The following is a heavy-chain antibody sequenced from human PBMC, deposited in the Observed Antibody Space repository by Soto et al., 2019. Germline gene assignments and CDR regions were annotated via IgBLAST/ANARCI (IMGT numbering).Heavy chain of an antibody. CDR2: MNPNSGKS. CDR1: GYTFTSYD. Sequence: QVQLVQSGAEVKKPGASVKVSCKASGYTFTSYDINWVRQATGQGLEWMGWMNPNSGKSGYAQKFQGRVTMTRNTSISTAYMELSSLRCEDTAVYYCASSVGLWGRGAPENYYGMDGWGQGTTVTVSS. V-gene: IGHV1-8*01. D-gene: IGHD3-10*01. CDR3: ASSVGLWGRGAPENYYGMDG. J-gene: IGHJ6*02.